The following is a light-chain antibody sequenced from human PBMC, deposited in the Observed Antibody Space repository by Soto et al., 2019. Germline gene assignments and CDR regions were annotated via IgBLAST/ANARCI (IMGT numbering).Light chain of an antibody. CDR3: QHYGSSPFT. V-gene: IGKV3-20*01. CDR2: GAS. CDR1: QSVRSSH. J-gene: IGKJ3*01. Sequence: EIVLTQSPGALSLSPGERATLSCRASQSVRSSHLAWYQQKPGQAPRLLIYGASSRATGIPDRFSGSGSGTDFTLTISRLEPEDFAIYYCQHYGSSPFTFGPGTRVDIK.